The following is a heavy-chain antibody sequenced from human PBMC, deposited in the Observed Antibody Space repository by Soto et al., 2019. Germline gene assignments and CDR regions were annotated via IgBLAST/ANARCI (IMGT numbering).Heavy chain of an antibody. V-gene: IGHV1-69*06. CDR2: IIPIFGTA. CDR3: ARGHSGWYAFDI. CDR1: GCTFSSYA. D-gene: IGHD6-19*01. J-gene: IGHJ3*02. Sequence: SVKVSCKASGCTFSSYAISCVRQAPGQVLEWMGGIIPIFGTANYAQKFQGRVTITADKSTSTAYMELSSLRSEDAAVYYCARGHSGWYAFDIWGQGTMVTVSS.